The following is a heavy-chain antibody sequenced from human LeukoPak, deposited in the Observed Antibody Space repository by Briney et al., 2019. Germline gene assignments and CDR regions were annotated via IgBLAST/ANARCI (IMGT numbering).Heavy chain of an antibody. J-gene: IGHJ4*02. CDR2: IIPIFVTA. CDR1: GGTFSSYA. Sequence: SVKVSCKASGGTFSSYAISWVRQAPGQGLEWMGRIIPIFVTANYAQKFQGRVTITADKSTSTAYMELSSLRSEDTAVYYCARVNGDPPRDWGQGTLVTVSS. D-gene: IGHD4-17*01. V-gene: IGHV1-69*06. CDR3: ARVNGDPPRD.